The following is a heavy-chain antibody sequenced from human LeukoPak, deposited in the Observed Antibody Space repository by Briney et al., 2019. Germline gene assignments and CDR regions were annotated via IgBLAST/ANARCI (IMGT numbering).Heavy chain of an antibody. J-gene: IGHJ4*02. D-gene: IGHD3-10*01. CDR2: ISSSSSYI. CDR1: GFTFSSYS. Sequence: GGSLRLSCAASGFTFSSYSMNWVRQAPGKGLEWISSISSSSSYIYYADSVKGRFTIPRDNAKNSLYLQMNSLRAEDTAVYYCAREDNYYGSGTPFDYWGQGTLVTVSS. V-gene: IGHV3-21*01. CDR3: AREDNYYGSGTPFDY.